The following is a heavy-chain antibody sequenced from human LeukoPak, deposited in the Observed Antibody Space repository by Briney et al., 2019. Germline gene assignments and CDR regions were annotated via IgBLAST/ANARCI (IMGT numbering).Heavy chain of an antibody. J-gene: IGHJ4*02. V-gene: IGHV3-30*02. D-gene: IGHD7-27*01. Sequence: GSLRLSCAASGFTFSSYGMHWVRQAPGKGLEWVAFIRYDGSNKYYADSVKGRFTISRDNSKNTLYLQMNSLRAEDTAVYYCAKDRGLGLTGDEAGDYWGQGTLVTVSS. CDR3: AKDRGLGLTGDEAGDY. CDR2: IRYDGSNK. CDR1: GFTFSSYG.